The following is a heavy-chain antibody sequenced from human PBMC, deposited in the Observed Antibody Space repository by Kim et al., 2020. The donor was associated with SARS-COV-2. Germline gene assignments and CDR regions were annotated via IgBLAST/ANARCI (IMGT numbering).Heavy chain of an antibody. CDR1: GFTFSSYG. CDR3: AKASNRAFDI. CDR2: ISYDGSNK. J-gene: IGHJ3*02. D-gene: IGHD2-8*01. Sequence: GGSLRLSCAASGFTFSSYGMHWVRQAPGKGLEWVAVISYDGSNKYSADSVKGRFTISRDNSKNTLYLQMNSLRADDTAVYYCAKASNRAFDIWGQGTMVTVSS. V-gene: IGHV3-30*18.